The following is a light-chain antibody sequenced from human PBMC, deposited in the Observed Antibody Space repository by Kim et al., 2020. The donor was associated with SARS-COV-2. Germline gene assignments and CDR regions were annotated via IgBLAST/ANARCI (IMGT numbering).Light chain of an antibody. CDR1: KLGNNY. CDR3: QAWDSSAVV. V-gene: IGLV3-1*01. CDR2: QDT. J-gene: IGLJ2*01. Sequence: SVSPGQTAIITCSGDKLGNNYASWYQQKPGQSPVVAIYQDTKRPSGIPERFSGSNSGNTATLTISGTQAMDESDYFCQAWDSSAVVFGGGTQLTVL.